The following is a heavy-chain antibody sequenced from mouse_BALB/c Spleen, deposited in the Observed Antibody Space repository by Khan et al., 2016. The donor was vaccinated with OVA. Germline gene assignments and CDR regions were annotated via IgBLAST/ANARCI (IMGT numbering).Heavy chain of an antibody. CDR3: TRRNWDVAWFDY. V-gene: IGHV1-5*01. Sequence: EVQLQQSGTVLARPGASVKMSCKASGYTFTSYWMHWVKQRPGQGLEWIGDIYPGNTDTNYNQKFKGKAKLTAVTSTSTAYMELSSLTNEDSAVYYCTRRNWDVAWFDYWGQGTLVTVSA. CDR1: GYTFTSYW. J-gene: IGHJ3*01. CDR2: IYPGNTDT. D-gene: IGHD4-1*01.